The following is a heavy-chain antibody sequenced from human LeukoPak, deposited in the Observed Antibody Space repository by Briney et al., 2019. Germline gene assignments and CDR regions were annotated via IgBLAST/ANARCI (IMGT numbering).Heavy chain of an antibody. CDR1: GASISSTNW. D-gene: IGHD2-2*01. CDR3: TRAQEGCSRASCYLEP. Sequence: SETLSLTCAISGASISSTNWWIWVRQPPGKGLEWIGEMHHSGRTNYNPSLKSRITISVDKSKNQVFLRLNSVAAADTALYYCTRAQEGCSRASCYLEPWGQGTLVTVSS. V-gene: IGHV4-4*02. J-gene: IGHJ5*02. CDR2: MHHSGRT.